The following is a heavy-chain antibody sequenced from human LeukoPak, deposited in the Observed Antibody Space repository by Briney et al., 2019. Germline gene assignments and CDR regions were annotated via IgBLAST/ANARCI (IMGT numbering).Heavy chain of an antibody. CDR3: AKYSSSLYGNDDAFDI. CDR1: GFTFSSYG. Sequence: GGSLRLSCAASGFTFSSYGMHWVRQAPGKGLEWVAVIWYDGSNKYYADSVKGRFTISRDNSKNTLYLQMNSLRAEDTAVYYCAKYSSSLYGNDDAFDIWGQGTMVTVSS. D-gene: IGHD6-13*01. V-gene: IGHV3-33*06. CDR2: IWYDGSNK. J-gene: IGHJ3*02.